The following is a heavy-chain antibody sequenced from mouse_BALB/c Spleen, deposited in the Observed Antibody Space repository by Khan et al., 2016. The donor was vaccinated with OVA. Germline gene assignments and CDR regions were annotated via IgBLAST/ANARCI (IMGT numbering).Heavy chain of an antibody. CDR2: ITYSGGT. CDR1: GYSITSDYA. CDR3: ARGFAY. Sequence: EVQLQESGPGLVKPSQSLSLTCTVTGYSITSDYAWNCIRQFPGNKLEWLGFITYSGGTSYHPSLKSRISITRDTSKNHFFLRLNSVTTEDSATYDCARGFAYWGEGTMVTVS. J-gene: IGHJ3*01. V-gene: IGHV3-2*02.